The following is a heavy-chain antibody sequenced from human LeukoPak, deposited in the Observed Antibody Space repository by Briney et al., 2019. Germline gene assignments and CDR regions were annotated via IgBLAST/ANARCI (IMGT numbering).Heavy chain of an antibody. D-gene: IGHD3-10*01. CDR1: GYSFTSYW. CDR3: ARELLSRFDY. CDR2: IYPGDSDT. V-gene: IGHV5-51*01. J-gene: IGHJ4*02. Sequence: GESLQISFKGSGYSFTSYWIGWVRPMPGKGLEWMGIIYPGDSDTRYSPSFQGQVTISADKSIRTAYLQWSSLKASDTAMYYCARELLSRFDYWGQGTLVTVSS.